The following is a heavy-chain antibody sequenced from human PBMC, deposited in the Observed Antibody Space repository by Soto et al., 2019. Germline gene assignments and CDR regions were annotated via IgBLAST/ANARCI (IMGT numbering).Heavy chain of an antibody. Sequence: ASVKGSCTASGYTFTSYGISWVRQAPGQGLEWMGWISAYNGNTNYAQKLQGRVTMTTDTSTSTAYMELRSLRSDDTAVYYCARDEFGNWFDPWGQGTLVTVSS. CDR3: ARDEFGNWFDP. D-gene: IGHD3-16*01. V-gene: IGHV1-18*04. CDR2: ISAYNGNT. CDR1: GYTFTSYG. J-gene: IGHJ5*02.